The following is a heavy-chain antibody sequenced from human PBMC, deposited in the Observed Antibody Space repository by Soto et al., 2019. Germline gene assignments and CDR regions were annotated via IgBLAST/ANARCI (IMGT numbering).Heavy chain of an antibody. CDR3: VIYADSGWYFNS. D-gene: IGHD4-17*01. Sequence: QGHLQQWGAGLLKPSETPSPTCAVDGGHFSDYYWSWVRQPPGKGLEWIAEINYSGSTRYNPSLMSRATISSDTSKNQVSLNLSSVTAADTAVYYCVIYADSGWYFNSWGRGTLVTVSS. CDR1: GGHFSDYY. CDR2: INYSGST. V-gene: IGHV4-34*01. J-gene: IGHJ2*01.